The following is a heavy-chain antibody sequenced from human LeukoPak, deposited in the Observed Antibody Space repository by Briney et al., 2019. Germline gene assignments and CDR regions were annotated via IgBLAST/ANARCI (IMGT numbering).Heavy chain of an antibody. D-gene: IGHD3-3*01. J-gene: IGHJ4*02. CDR1: GGSISSSNW. V-gene: IGHV4-4*02. Sequence: PSETLSLTCAVSGGSISSSNWWSWVRQPPGKGLEWIGEIYHSGSTNYNPSLKSRVTISVDKSKNQFSLKLSSVTAADTAVYYCARCFRDYDFWSGYSSFDYWGQGTLVTVSS. CDR3: ARCFRDYDFWSGYSSFDY. CDR2: IYHSGST.